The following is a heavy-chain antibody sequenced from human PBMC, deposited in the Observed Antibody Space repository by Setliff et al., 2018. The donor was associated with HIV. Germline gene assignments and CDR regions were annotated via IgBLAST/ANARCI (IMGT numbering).Heavy chain of an antibody. J-gene: IGHJ3*01. CDR2: IFLRNGET. CDR3: AAPMYYFGIDAFDV. CDR1: GHNSDFC. V-gene: IGHV1-69-2*01. D-gene: IGHD3-10*01. Sequence: GASVKVSCKASGHNSDFCIHWVQQAPGGRLAWMGRIFLRNGETRYSENFQGRLTITADTSIDTAYMDLSSLRSEDTAVYYCAAPMYYFGIDAFDVWGQGTMVTVSS.